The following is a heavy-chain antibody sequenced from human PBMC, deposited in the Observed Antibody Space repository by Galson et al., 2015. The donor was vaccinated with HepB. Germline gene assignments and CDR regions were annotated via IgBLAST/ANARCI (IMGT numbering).Heavy chain of an antibody. CDR1: GGTFSTYA. D-gene: IGHD3/OR15-3a*01. CDR2: IIPMFGTT. Sequence: SVKVSCKASGGTFSTYAISWVRQAPGQGLEWMGGIIPMFGTTNYAQKFQGRVTITADESTSTAYMELSNLRSGDTAVYYCARARDWAPLDYWGQGTLVTVSS. CDR3: ARARDWAPLDY. J-gene: IGHJ4*02. V-gene: IGHV1-69*13.